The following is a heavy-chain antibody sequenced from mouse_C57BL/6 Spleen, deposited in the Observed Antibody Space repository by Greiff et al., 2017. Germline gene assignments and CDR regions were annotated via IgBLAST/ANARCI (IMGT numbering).Heavy chain of an antibody. J-gene: IGHJ2*01. V-gene: IGHV1-77*01. Sequence: QVQLQQSGAELVKPGASVKISCKASGYTFTDYYINWVKQRPGQGLEWIGKIGPGSGRTYYNEKFKGKATLTADKSSSTAYMRLISLTSENAAVYFCARWAKIYYDYLYYFDYWGQGTTLTVSS. CDR3: ARWAKIYYDYLYYFDY. CDR2: IGPGSGRT. D-gene: IGHD2-4*01. CDR1: GYTFTDYY.